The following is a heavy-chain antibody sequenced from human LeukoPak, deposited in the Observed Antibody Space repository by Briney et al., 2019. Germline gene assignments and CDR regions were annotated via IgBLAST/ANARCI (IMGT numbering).Heavy chain of an antibody. CDR2: ISYDGSNK. D-gene: IGHD1-14*01. CDR1: GFTFSSYG. CDR3: AKGGPGPGQTTYYYYGMDV. V-gene: IGHV3-30*18. Sequence: PGGSLRLSCAASGFTFSSYGMHWVRQAPGKGLEWVAVISYDGSNKYYADSVKGRFTISRDNSKNTLYLQMNSLRAEDTAVYYCAKGGPGPGQTTYYYYGMDVWGQGTTVTVSS. J-gene: IGHJ6*02.